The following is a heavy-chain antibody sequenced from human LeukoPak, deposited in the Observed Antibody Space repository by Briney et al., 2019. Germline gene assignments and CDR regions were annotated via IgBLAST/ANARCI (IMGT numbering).Heavy chain of an antibody. J-gene: IGHJ4*02. D-gene: IGHD3-22*01. CDR2: IVPILGIA. CDR1: GGTFSSYA. CDR3: ASSYYYDSSGYPPGFDY. V-gene: IGHV1-69*10. Sequence: SVTVSFKASGGTFSSYAISWVRQAPGQGLEWMGGIVPILGIANYAQKFQGRVTITADKSTSTAYMELSSLRSEDTAVYYCASSYYYDSSGYPPGFDYWGQGTLVTVSS.